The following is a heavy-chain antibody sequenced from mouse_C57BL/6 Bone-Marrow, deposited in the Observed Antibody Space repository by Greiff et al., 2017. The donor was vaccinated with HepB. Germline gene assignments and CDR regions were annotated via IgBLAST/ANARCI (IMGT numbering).Heavy chain of an antibody. CDR2: IHPNSGSI. D-gene: IGHD2-2*01. Sequence: QVQLKQPGAELVKPGASVKLSCKASGYTFTSYWMHWVKQRPGQGLEWIGMIHPNSGSINYNEKFKSKATLPVDKSSSTAYMQLSSLTSEDSAVYYCARGGLWLRRGAWFAYWGQGTLVTVSA. J-gene: IGHJ3*01. CDR3: ARGGLWLRRGAWFAY. V-gene: IGHV1-64*01. CDR1: GYTFTSYW.